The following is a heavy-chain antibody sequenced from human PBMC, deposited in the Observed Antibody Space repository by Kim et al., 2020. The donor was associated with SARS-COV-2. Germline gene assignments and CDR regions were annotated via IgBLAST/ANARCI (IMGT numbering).Heavy chain of an antibody. J-gene: IGHJ4*02. CDR3: AKDHSAAVVYYFDY. Sequence: GGSLRLSCAASGFTFSSYGMHWVRQAPGKGLEWVAVISYDGSNKYYADSVKGRFTISRDNSMNTLYLQMNSLRAEDTAVYYCAKDHSAAVVYYFDYWGQGTLVTVSS. CDR1: GFTFSSYG. CDR2: ISYDGSNK. D-gene: IGHD5-18*01. V-gene: IGHV3-30*18.